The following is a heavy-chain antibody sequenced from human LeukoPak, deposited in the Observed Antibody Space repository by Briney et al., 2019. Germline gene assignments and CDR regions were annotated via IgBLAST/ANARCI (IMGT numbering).Heavy chain of an antibody. V-gene: IGHV3-7*03. Sequence: GGSLRLSCAVSGFTLSSYWMSWVRQAPGKGLEWVANIKQDGSEKNYVDSVKGRFTISRDNAKDSLYPQMNRLRVEDTAVYFCARDNPFGGYWGQGTLVTVSS. CDR2: IKQDGSEK. CDR3: ARDNPFGGY. J-gene: IGHJ4*02. CDR1: GFTLSSYW. D-gene: IGHD3-16*01.